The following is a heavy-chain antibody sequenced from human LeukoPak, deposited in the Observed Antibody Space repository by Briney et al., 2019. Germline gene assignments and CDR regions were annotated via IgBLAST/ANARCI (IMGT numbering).Heavy chain of an antibody. CDR2: IYHSGST. CDR3: AKKDYYDSSGLAFHI. CDR1: GGSISSSNW. J-gene: IGHJ3*02. D-gene: IGHD3-22*01. Sequence: SGTLSLTCAVSGGSISSSNWWSWVRQPPGKGLEWIGEIYHSGSTNYNPSLKSRVTISVDKSKNQFSLNLSSVTAADTAVYYCAKKDYYDSSGLAFHIWGQGTMVTVSS. V-gene: IGHV4-4*02.